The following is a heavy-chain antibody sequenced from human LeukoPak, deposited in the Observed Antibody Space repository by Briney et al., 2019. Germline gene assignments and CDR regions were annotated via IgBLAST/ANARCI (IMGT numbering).Heavy chain of an antibody. CDR1: GFSVSSNY. D-gene: IGHD6-19*01. J-gene: IGHJ3*01. CDR3: ARVGIEVAGFDY. CDR2: LYSAGST. Sequence: RSGGSLRLSCAASGFSVSSNYMSWVRQAPGKGLEWVSFLYSAGSTYYADSVKGRFTISRDTSKNALYLQMDSLRAEDTAVYYCARVGIEVAGFDYWGQGTMVTVSS. V-gene: IGHV3-53*01.